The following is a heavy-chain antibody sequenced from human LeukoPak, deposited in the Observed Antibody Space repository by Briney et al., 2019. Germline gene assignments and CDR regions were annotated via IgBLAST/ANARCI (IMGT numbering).Heavy chain of an antibody. V-gene: IGHV4-59*08. Sequence: SETLSLTCAVYGGSFSGYYWSWIRQPPGEGLEWIGSISYSGNTNYNPSLKSRLTISVDTSKNQFSLKLRSVTAADTAVYYCARHVGYGNNWFDPWGQGTLVTVSS. CDR3: ARHVGYGNNWFDP. J-gene: IGHJ5*02. CDR2: ISYSGNT. CDR1: GGSFSGYY. D-gene: IGHD5-18*01.